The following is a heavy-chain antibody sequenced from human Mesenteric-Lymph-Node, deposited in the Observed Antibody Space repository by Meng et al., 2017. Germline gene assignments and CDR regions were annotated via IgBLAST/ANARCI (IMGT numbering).Heavy chain of an antibody. Sequence: SETLSLTCAVYGGSFSGYYWSWIRQPPGKGLEWIGEINHSGSTNYNPSLKSRVTISVDTSKNQFSLKLSSVTAADTAVYYCARDSRPGHSSSWYFYYYYYYGMDVWGQGTTVTVSS. CDR1: GGSFSGYY. CDR3: ARDSRPGHSSSWYFYYYYYYGMDV. J-gene: IGHJ6*02. V-gene: IGHV4-34*01. D-gene: IGHD6-13*01. CDR2: INHSGST.